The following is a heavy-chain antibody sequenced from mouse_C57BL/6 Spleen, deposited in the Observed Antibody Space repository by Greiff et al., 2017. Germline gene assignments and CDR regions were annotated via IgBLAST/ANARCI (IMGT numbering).Heavy chain of an antibody. D-gene: IGHD2-4*01. CDR3: ARVMITGNYYAMDY. CDR2: IDPSDSYT. CDR1: GYTFTSYW. Sequence: QVQLQQPGAELVMPGASVKLSCKASGYTFTSYWMHWVQQRPGQGLEWIGEIDPSDSYTNYNQKFKGKSTLTVDKSSSTAYMQLSSLTSEDSAVYYCARVMITGNYYAMDYWGQGTSVTVSS. V-gene: IGHV1-69*01. J-gene: IGHJ4*01.